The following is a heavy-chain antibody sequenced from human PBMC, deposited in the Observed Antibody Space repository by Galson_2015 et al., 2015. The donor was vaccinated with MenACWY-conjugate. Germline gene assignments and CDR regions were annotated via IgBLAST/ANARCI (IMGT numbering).Heavy chain of an antibody. V-gene: IGHV3-23*01. CDR3: AKSGITVTSHCFDY. CDR1: GFTFSSYA. CDR2: ISSSGGRT. D-gene: IGHD4-17*01. Sequence: SLRLSCAASGFTFSSYAMTWVRQAPGKGLEWVSSISSSGGRTNYADSVKGRFIISRDNSKNTLYLQMNSLRAEDTAVYYCAKSGITVTSHCFDYWGQGTLVTVSS. J-gene: IGHJ4*02.